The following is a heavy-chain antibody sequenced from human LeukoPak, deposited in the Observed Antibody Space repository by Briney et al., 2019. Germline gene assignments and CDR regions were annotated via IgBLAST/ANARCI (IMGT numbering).Heavy chain of an antibody. CDR1: GVTLSSYV. J-gene: IGHJ3*02. D-gene: IGHD3-16*01. CDR3: ARDWGEAGANYGYNDAFDI. Sequence: SVKVSCKTSGVTLSSYVITWVRRAPGQGLQWMGRIIPVRGAVNYAQKLQGRLTITADKSTNTAYMELTSLRSEDTAVYYCARDWGEAGANYGYNDAFDIWGQGTMVTVSS. CDR2: IIPVRGAV. V-gene: IGHV1-69*04.